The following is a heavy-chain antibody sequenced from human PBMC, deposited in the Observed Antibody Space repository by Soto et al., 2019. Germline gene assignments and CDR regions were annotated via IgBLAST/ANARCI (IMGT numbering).Heavy chain of an antibody. CDR2: IYYSGST. D-gene: IGHD4-17*01. J-gene: IGHJ4*02. Sequence: PSETLSLTCTVAGASISSGGYDWSWIRQHPGKGLEWIGYIYYSGSTYYNPSLKSRVTISVDTSKNQFSLKLSSVTAADTAVYYCARAGGDYVYYFDYWGQGTLVTVSS. CDR3: ARAGGDYVYYFDY. V-gene: IGHV4-31*03. CDR1: GASISSGGYD.